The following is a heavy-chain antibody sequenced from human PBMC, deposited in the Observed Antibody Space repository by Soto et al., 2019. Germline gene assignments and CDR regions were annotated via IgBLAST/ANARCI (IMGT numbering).Heavy chain of an antibody. J-gene: IGHJ4*02. CDR1: GFTVSSNY. V-gene: IGHV3-53*01. CDR3: AKDKPGTTSFDY. Sequence: GGSLRLSCAASGFTVSSNYMSWVRQAPGKGLEWVSVIYSGGSTYYADSVKGRFTISRDNSKNTLYLQLNTLRADDTAVYYCAKDKPGTTSFDYWGQGTLVTVSS. D-gene: IGHD1-1*01. CDR2: IYSGGST.